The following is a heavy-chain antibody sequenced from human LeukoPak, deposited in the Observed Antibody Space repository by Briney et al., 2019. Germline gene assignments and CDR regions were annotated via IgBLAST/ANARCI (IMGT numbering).Heavy chain of an antibody. CDR2: IYYSGST. J-gene: IGHJ4*02. V-gene: IGHV4-59*01. Sequence: PSETLSLTCTVSGGSISSYYWSWIRQPPGKGLEWIGYIYYSGSTNYNPSLKSRVTISVDTSKNQFSLKLSSVTAADTAVYYCAGITGDVDYWGQGTLVTVSS. D-gene: IGHD7-27*01. CDR3: AGITGDVDY. CDR1: GGSISSYY.